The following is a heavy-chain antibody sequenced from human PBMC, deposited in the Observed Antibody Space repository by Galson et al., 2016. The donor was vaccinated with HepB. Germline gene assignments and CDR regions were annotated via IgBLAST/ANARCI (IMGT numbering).Heavy chain of an antibody. V-gene: IGHV3-21*04. CDR3: ARGGGSFSY. D-gene: IGHD1-26*01. Sequence: SLRLSCAASGFTFSTSAMNWVRQVPGKGLEWVSSASSSGYPMYADSLKGRFTISRDNSKNSVDLQMNSLRAEDTAVYYSARGGGSFSYWGQGVLVTVPS. CDR2: ASSSGYPM. CDR1: GFTFSTSA. J-gene: IGHJ4*02.